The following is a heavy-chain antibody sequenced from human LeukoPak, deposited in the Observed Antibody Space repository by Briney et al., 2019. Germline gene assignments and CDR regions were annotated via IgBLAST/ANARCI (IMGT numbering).Heavy chain of an antibody. CDR1: GYTFASYA. D-gene: IGHD3-10*01. CDR2: INTNTGNP. V-gene: IGHV7-4-1*02. CDR3: ARAGARSSGELFGDTHPILY. J-gene: IGHJ4*02. Sequence: ASVKVSCKASGYTFASYAMNWVRQAPGQGLEWMGWINTNTGNPTYAQGFTGRFVFSLDTSVSTAYLQISSLKAEDTAVYYCARAGARSSGELFGDTHPILYWGQGTLVTVSS.